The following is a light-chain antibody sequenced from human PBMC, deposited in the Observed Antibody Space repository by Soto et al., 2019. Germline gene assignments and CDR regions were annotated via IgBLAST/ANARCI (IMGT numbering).Light chain of an antibody. Sequence: QSALTQPRSVSGSPGQSVTISCTGTSSDVGDYNYVSLYQQHPGKAPKLLIYAVNMRPSGVPDRFSGSKSGNTASLTISGLPAEDEADYSCCSYAGSYTWVFGGGTKLTVL. CDR3: CSYAGSYTWV. V-gene: IGLV2-11*01. J-gene: IGLJ3*02. CDR1: SSDVGDYNY. CDR2: AVN.